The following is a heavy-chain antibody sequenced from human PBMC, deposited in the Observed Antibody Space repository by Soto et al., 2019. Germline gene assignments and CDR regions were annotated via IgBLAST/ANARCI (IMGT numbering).Heavy chain of an antibody. D-gene: IGHD6-19*01. CDR1: GFSFSNHA. J-gene: IGHJ4*02. V-gene: IGHV3-23*01. CDR3: ARDKMEQGLVGGSLDY. CDR2: IIDDGGRA. Sequence: EVQLLESGGGLVQPGGSLRLSCSASGFSFSNHAMSWVRQAPGKGLEWVSAIIDDGGRAYYADSVKGRFTISRDNYRNTLSLQMNSLRAEDTAVYYCARDKMEQGLVGGSLDYWGQGTQVTVSS.